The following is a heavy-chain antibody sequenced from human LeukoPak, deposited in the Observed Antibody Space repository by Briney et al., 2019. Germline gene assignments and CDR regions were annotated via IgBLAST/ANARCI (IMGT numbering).Heavy chain of an antibody. J-gene: IGHJ4*02. CDR3: ARERPPKDY. Sequence: SETLSLTCTVSGGSISSHYWSWIRQPPGKGLEWIGYIYYSGSTNYNPSLKSRVTISVDTSKNQFSLRLSSVTAADTAVYYCARERPPKDYWGQGTLVTVSS. V-gene: IGHV4-59*11. CDR1: GGSISSHY. D-gene: IGHD1-1*01. CDR2: IYYSGST.